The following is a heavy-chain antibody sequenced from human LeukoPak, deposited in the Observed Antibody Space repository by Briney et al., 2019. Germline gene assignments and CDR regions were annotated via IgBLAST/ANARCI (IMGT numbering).Heavy chain of an antibody. CDR2: ISGSGGST. J-gene: IGHJ5*02. V-gene: IGHV3-23*01. Sequence: GGSLRLSCAASGFTFSSYAMSWVRQAPGKGLEWVSAISGSGGSTYYADSVKGRFTISRDNSKNTLYLQMNSLRAEDTAVYYCARLARITMIVVVQNWFDPWGQGTLVTVSS. D-gene: IGHD3-22*01. CDR1: GFTFSSYA. CDR3: ARLARITMIVVVQNWFDP.